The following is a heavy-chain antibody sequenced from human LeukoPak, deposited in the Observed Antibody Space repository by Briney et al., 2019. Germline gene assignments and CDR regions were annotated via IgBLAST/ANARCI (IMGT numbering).Heavy chain of an antibody. D-gene: IGHD4-23*01. V-gene: IGHV4-39*01. CDR1: GGSLSSSSYY. Sequence: SETLSVTCTVSGGSLSSSSYYWGWIRQPPGKGLEWIGSIYYSGSTYYNPSLKSRVTISVDTSKNQFSLKLSSVTAADTAVYYCARQETVVTLDYWGQGTLVTVSS. J-gene: IGHJ4*02. CDR3: ARQETVVTLDY. CDR2: IYYSGST.